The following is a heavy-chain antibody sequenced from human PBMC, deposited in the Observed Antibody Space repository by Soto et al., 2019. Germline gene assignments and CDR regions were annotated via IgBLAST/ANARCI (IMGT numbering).Heavy chain of an antibody. CDR1: GGSISSSSYY. CDR3: ARGIPSLTIFGVVITNWFDP. V-gene: IGHV4-39*01. J-gene: IGHJ5*02. D-gene: IGHD3-3*01. Sequence: SETLSLTCTVSGGSISSSSYYWGWIRQPPGKGLEWIGSIYYSGSTYYNPSLKSRVTISVDTSKNQFSLKLSSVTAADTAVYYCARGIPSLTIFGVVITNWFDPWGQGTLVTVSS. CDR2: IYYSGST.